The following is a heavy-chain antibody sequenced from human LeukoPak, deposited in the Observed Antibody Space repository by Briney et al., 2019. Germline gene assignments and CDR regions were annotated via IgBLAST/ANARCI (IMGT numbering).Heavy chain of an antibody. V-gene: IGHV3-33*01. CDR3: ARAGGYCSGGSCYSPAFDI. D-gene: IGHD2-15*01. CDR2: IWYDGSNK. J-gene: IGHJ3*02. Sequence: PGRSLRLSCAASGFTFSSYGMHWVRQAPGKGLEWVAAIWYDGSNKYYADSVKGRFTISRDNSKNTLYLQMNSLRAEDTAVYYCARAGGYCSGGSCYSPAFDIWGQGTMVTVSS. CDR1: GFTFSSYG.